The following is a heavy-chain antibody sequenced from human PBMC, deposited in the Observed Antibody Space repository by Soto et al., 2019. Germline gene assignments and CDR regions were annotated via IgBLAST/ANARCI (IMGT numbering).Heavy chain of an antibody. CDR2: IYCDDDK. CDR3: ARHSGSGYYLFDY. J-gene: IGHJ4*02. V-gene: IGHV2-5*02. D-gene: IGHD3-22*01. CDR1: GFALSTSRVG. Sequence: QITLKESGPTLVKPTHTLTLTCTFSGFALSTSRVGVGWIRQPPGKALEWLALIYCDDDKRYSPPLKSRLTITTATSKNQVVLTMPNLDPVDTATYYCARHSGSGYYLFDYWGQGTLVTVSS.